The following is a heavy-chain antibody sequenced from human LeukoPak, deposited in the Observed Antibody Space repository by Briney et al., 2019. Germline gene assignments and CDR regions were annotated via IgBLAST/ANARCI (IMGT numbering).Heavy chain of an antibody. J-gene: IGHJ6*03. V-gene: IGHV4-4*07. CDR3: ARDFYGSGSYYRKEDYYYYYYMDV. D-gene: IGHD3-10*01. CDR2: IYTSGST. CDR1: GGSISSYY. Sequence: SETLSLTCTVSGGSISSYYWSWIRQPAGKGLEWIGRIYTSGSTNYNPSLKSRVTISVDTSKNQFSLKLSSVTAADTAVYYCARDFYGSGSYYRKEDYYYYYYMDVWGKGTTVTISS.